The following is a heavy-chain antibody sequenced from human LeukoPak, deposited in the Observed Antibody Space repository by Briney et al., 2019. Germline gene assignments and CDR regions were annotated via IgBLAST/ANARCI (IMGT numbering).Heavy chain of an antibody. D-gene: IGHD6-13*01. J-gene: IGHJ4*02. CDR1: GGSISSSSHY. CDR3: ARPAAGTDPDY. V-gene: IGHV4-39*01. Sequence: PSETLSLTCTVSGGSISSSSHYWGWIRQPPGKGREWIGSIYYSGSTYYNPSLKSRVTISVDTSKNQFSLKLSSVTAADTAVYYCARPAAGTDPDYWGRGTLVTVSS. CDR2: IYYSGST.